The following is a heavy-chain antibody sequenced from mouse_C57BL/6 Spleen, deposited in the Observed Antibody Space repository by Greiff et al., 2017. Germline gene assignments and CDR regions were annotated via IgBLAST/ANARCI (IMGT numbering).Heavy chain of an antibody. Sequence: VKLMESGAELVKPGASVKISCKASGYAFSSYWMNWVKQRPGKGLEWIGQIYPGDGDTNYNGKFKGKATLTADKSSSTAYMQLSSLTSEDSAVYFCARSGGYYAGDFDVWGTGTTVTVSS. D-gene: IGHD2-3*01. V-gene: IGHV1-80*01. CDR3: ARSGGYYAGDFDV. J-gene: IGHJ1*03. CDR2: IYPGDGDT. CDR1: GYAFSSYW.